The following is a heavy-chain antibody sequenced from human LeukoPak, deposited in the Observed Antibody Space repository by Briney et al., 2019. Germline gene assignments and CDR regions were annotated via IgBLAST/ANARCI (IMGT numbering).Heavy chain of an antibody. J-gene: IGHJ4*02. CDR1: GGSISSSSYY. CDR2: IYYSGST. CDR3: ATRGDSAYYYDSSGYYPFDY. Sequence: SETLSLTCTVSGGSISSSSYYWGWIRQPPGKGLEWIGSIYYSGSTYYNPSLKGRVTISVDTSKNQFSLKLSSVTAADTAVYYCATRGDSAYYYDSSGYYPFDYWGQGTLVTVSS. D-gene: IGHD3-22*01. V-gene: IGHV4-39*01.